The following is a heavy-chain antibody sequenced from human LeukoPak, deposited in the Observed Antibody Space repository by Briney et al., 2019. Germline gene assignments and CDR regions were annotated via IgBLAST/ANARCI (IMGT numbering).Heavy chain of an antibody. D-gene: IGHD3-22*01. CDR2: IYYSGST. J-gene: IGHJ4*02. V-gene: IGHV4-59*01. Sequence: SETLSLTCTVSGGSISSYYWSWIRQPPGKGLEWIGYIYYSGSTNYNPSPKSRVTISVDTSKKQFSLKLSSVTAADTAVYYCAREMIASGYFDYWGQGTLVTVSS. CDR1: GGSISSYY. CDR3: AREMIASGYFDY.